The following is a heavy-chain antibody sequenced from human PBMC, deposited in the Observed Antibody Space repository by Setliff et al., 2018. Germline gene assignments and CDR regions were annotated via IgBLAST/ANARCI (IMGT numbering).Heavy chain of an antibody. CDR3: ARGSGVVPYYYYYMDV. CDR1: GGSISSSSYY. J-gene: IGHJ6*03. Sequence: TLSLTCTVSGGSISSSSYYWGWVRQPPGKGLEWIGSIYYSGSTYYNPSLKSRVTISVDTSKNQFSLKLSSVTAADTAVYYCARGSGVVPYYYYYMDVWGKGTTVTVSS. CDR2: IYYSGST. D-gene: IGHD1-26*01. V-gene: IGHV4-39*07.